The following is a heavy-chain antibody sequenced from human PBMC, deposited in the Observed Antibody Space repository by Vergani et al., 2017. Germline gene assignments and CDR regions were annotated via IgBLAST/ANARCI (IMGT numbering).Heavy chain of an antibody. D-gene: IGHD6-19*01. V-gene: IGHV1-2*02. J-gene: IGHJ4*02. CDR1: GFTFDDYA. CDR3: ARGQWLPTLSFDY. Sequence: VQLVESGGGLVQPGRSLRLSCAASGFTFDDYAMHWVRQAPGQGLEWMGWINPNSGGTNYAQKFQGRVTMTRDTSISTAYMELSRLRSDDTAVYYCARGQWLPTLSFDYWGQGTLVTVSS. CDR2: INPNSGGT.